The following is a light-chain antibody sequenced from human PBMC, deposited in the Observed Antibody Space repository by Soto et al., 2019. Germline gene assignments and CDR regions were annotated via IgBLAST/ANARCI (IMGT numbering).Light chain of an antibody. J-gene: IGKJ1*01. V-gene: IGKV3-20*01. CDR2: GAS. CDR3: QKYGSPSWT. CDR1: QSVSSSY. Sequence: EMVLTQSPGTLSLSPGERATLSCRASQSVSSSYLAWYQQKPGQAPRILIYGASSRATGIPDRFSGSGSGTDFTLTISRLEPEDFAVYSCQKYGSPSWTFGQGTKVEIK.